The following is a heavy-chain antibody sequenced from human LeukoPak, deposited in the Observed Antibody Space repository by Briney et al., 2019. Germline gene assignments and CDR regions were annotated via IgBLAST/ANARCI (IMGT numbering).Heavy chain of an antibody. D-gene: IGHD1-26*01. CDR2: IYHSGST. V-gene: IGHV4-4*02. J-gene: IGHJ5*02. CDR3: VEYSGTEGWFDP. CDR1: GGSISSSNW. Sequence: SGTLSLTCAVSGGSISSSNWWSWVRQPPGKGLEWIGEIYHSGSTNYNSSLKSRVTISVDKSKNQFSLKLSSVTAADTAVYYCVEYSGTEGWFDPWGQGTLVTVSS.